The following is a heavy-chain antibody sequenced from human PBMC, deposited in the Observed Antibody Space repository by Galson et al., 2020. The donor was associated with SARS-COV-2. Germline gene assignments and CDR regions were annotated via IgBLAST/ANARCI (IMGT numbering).Heavy chain of an antibody. D-gene: IGHD1-1*01. CDR2: IYYRGST. V-gene: IGHV4-31*03. CDR3: ARERVEDGAEYFQD. CDR1: GGAISSGAYY. Sequence: SETLSLTCTVSGGAISSGAYYWSWIRQHQGKGLEWIGYIYYRGSTYYHPSLKSRLTISVATSKNQFSLNLRSVTAAGTAVYYCARERVEDGAEYFQDWGQGTLVTVSS. J-gene: IGHJ1*01.